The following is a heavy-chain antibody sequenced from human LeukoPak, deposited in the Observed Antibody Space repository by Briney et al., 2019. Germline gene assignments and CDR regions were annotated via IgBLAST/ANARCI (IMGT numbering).Heavy chain of an antibody. D-gene: IGHD3-16*01. V-gene: IGHV3-49*04. CDR3: TRDGGTLDY. Sequence: PGGSLRLSCTGSGYTFGDYAMSWVRQSPGKGLEWVSLIRSKAFGGATEHAASVKGRFTISRDDSKSIAYLQMNSLKTEDTAMYYCTRDGGTLDYWGQGTLVTVSS. CDR2: IRSKAFGGAT. CDR1: GYTFGDYA. J-gene: IGHJ4*02.